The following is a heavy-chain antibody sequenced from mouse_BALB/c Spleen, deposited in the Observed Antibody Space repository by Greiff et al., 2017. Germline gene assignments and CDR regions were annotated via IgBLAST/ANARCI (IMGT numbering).Heavy chain of an antibody. J-gene: IGHJ2*01. D-gene: IGHD1-1*01. Sequence: VKLMESGAELAKPGASVKMSCKASGYTFTSYWMHWVKQRPGQGLEWIGYINPSTGYTEYNQKFKDKATLTADKSSSTAYMQLSSLTSEDSAVYFCTRGELREGNYFDYWGQGTTLTVSS. V-gene: IGHV1-7*01. CDR1: GYTFTSYW. CDR3: TRGELREGNYFDY. CDR2: INPSTGYT.